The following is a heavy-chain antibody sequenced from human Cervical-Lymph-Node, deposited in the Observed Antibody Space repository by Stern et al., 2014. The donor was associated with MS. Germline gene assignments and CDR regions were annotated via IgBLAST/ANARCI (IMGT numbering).Heavy chain of an antibody. CDR1: GYSFSNYA. D-gene: IGHD6-19*01. V-gene: IGHV1-3*01. CDR3: ARGNDSSGLDY. CDR2: INAGNGNT. J-gene: IGHJ4*02. Sequence: QVQLVQSGAEVEKPGASVKVSCKASGYSFSNYAMHWVRQAPGQRLEWMGWINAGNGNTRYSQNFQGRVTITRDTSATAVYMEVSSLRSEDTAVYYCARGNDSSGLDYWGQGTPVTVSS.